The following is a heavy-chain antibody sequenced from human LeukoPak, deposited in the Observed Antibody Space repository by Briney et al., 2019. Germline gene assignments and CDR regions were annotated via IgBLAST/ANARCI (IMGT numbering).Heavy chain of an antibody. V-gene: IGHV4-39*07. CDR1: GGSISSSSYY. D-gene: IGHD5-18*01. CDR2: IYYSGST. Sequence: PSETLSLTCTVSGGSISSSSYYWGWIRQPPGKGLEWIGSIYYSGSTYYNPSLKSRVTISVDTSKNQFSLKLSSVTAADTAVYYCARDPSVDTAMGYFDYWGQGTLVTVSS. CDR3: ARDPSVDTAMGYFDY. J-gene: IGHJ4*02.